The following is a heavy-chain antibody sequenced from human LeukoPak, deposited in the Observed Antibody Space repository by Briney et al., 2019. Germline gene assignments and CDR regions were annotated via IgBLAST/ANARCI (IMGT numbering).Heavy chain of an antibody. CDR2: ISTYNGNT. V-gene: IGHV1-18*01. D-gene: IGHD6-19*01. J-gene: IGHJ4*02. Sequence: ASVKVSCKGSGYTFTSYGISWVRQAPGQGLEWMGWISTYNGNTNYAQKLQGRVTMTTDTSTSTAYMELRSLRSDDTAVYYCAIPRAVAGTWSHWGQGTLVTVSS. CDR1: GYTFTSYG. CDR3: AIPRAVAGTWSH.